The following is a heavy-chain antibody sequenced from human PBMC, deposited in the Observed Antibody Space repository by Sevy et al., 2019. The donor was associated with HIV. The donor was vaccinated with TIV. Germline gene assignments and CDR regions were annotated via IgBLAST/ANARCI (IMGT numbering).Heavy chain of an antibody. J-gene: IGHJ4*02. CDR3: ARVESCGGDCYYSDY. CDR1: GYTFTRYY. D-gene: IGHD2-21*02. V-gene: IGHV1-46*01. Sequence: ASVKVSCKASGYTFTRYYIHWVRQDPGQGLECMGIINPSGGGTNYVQKFQGRVTFTRDTSTITVYMELSSLRSEDTAVYYCARVESCGGDCYYSDYWGQGTQVTVSS. CDR2: INPSGGGT.